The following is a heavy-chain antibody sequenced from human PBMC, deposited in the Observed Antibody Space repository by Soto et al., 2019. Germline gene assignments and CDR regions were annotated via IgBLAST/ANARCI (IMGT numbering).Heavy chain of an antibody. J-gene: IGHJ4*02. Sequence: QVQLVESGGGVVQPGRSLRLSCAASGFTFSSYAMHWVRQAPGKGLEWVAVISYDGSNKYYADSVKGRFTISRDNSKNALYLQMNSLGAEDTAVYYCARDPYSSGWYVFDYWGQGTLVTVSS. CDR1: GFTFSSYA. V-gene: IGHV3-30-3*01. CDR3: ARDPYSSGWYVFDY. D-gene: IGHD6-19*01. CDR2: ISYDGSNK.